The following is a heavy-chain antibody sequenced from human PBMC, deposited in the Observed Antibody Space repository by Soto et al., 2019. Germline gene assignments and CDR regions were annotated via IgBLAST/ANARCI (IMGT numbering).Heavy chain of an antibody. D-gene: IGHD7-27*01. J-gene: IGHJ4*02. CDR3: ARANWYSEY. CDR1: GASIRSYY. V-gene: IGHV4-59*01. Sequence: QVQLQESGPRLVKPSETLSLTCTVSGASIRSYYWCWLRQPPGKGLEWIGYIYDNANTNYNLSLKSRVTMSVDTSKNQISLKLSSATAADTAVYYCARANWYSEYWGQGTLVTVSS. CDR2: IYDNANT.